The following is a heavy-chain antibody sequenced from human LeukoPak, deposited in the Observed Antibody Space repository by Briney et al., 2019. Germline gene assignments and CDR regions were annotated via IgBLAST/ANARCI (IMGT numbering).Heavy chain of an antibody. J-gene: IGHJ4*02. D-gene: IGHD3-22*01. V-gene: IGHV1-2*02. Sequence: GASVKVSCKASGYTFTGYYMHWVRQAPGQGLEWMGWVNPNSGGTNYAQKFQGRVTMTRDTSISTAYMELSRLRSDDTAVYYCASPPHYYSDSSGYDWGQGTLVTVSS. CDR1: GYTFTGYY. CDR2: VNPNSGGT. CDR3: ASPPHYYSDSSGYD.